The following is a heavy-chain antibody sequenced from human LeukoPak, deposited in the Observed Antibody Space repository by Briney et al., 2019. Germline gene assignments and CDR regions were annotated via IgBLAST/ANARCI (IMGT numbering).Heavy chain of an antibody. CDR1: GFTYSSYA. CDR3: ARVGGSGSFDS. CDR2: ISGSGGST. Sequence: GGSLRLSCAASGFTYSSYAMSWVRQAPGKGLEWVSAISGSGGSTYYADSVKGRFTISRDNSKNTLYLQMGSLRPEDMAVYYCARVGGSGSFDSWGQGTLVSVSS. V-gene: IGHV3-23*01. D-gene: IGHD6-19*01. J-gene: IGHJ4*02.